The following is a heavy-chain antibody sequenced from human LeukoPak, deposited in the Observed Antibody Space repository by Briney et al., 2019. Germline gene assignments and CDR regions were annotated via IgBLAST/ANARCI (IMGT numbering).Heavy chain of an antibody. CDR3: AVSYHSGSGNYYSPFDY. CDR1: GYTFISHW. CDR2: IYPGDSDT. Sequence: GESLKISCKGSGYTFISHWCGWARELHGRGLEWRGVIYPGDSDTRYSASFQAQVTISANTSITTAHLQWSPLKASDTAMYYSAVSYHSGSGNYYSPFDYWGQGPLVTVSS. J-gene: IGHJ4*02. V-gene: IGHV5-51*01. D-gene: IGHD3-10*01.